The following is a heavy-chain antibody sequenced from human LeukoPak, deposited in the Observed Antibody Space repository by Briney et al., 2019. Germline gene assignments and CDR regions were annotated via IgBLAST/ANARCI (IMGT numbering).Heavy chain of an antibody. V-gene: IGHV1-8*02. J-gene: IGHJ4*02. Sequence: ASVKVSCKASGYTFTAYYMHWVRQAPGHGLEWMGWMNPNSGNTGYAQKFQGRVTMTRNTSISTAYMELSSLRSEDTAVYYCARNAGQYCSGGSCPLGYWGQGTLVTVSS. CDR2: MNPNSGNT. D-gene: IGHD2-15*01. CDR3: ARNAGQYCSGGSCPLGY. CDR1: GYTFTAYY.